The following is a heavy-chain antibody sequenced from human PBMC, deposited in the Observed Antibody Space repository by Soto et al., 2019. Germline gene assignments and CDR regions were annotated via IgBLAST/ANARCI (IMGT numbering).Heavy chain of an antibody. CDR2: IKEDGSER. J-gene: IGHJ4*02. CDR1: GFTFSSYW. V-gene: IGHV3-7*04. D-gene: IGHD3-10*01. Sequence: EVQLVESGGGLVQPGGSLRLSCAASGFTFSSYWMSWVRQAPGKGLEWVANIKEDGSERYYLDSVKGRFTISRVNAKNSLYLQMDSLRAEDTAVYYCARATGADKEDYWGQGTLVTVSS. CDR3: ARATGADKEDY.